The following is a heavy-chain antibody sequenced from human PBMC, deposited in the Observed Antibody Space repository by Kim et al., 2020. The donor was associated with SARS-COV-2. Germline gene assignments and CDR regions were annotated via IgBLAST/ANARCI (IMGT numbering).Heavy chain of an antibody. Sequence: ADSVKVRITICRDKSKNTLYLQMNSLRAEDTAVYYCAKDDATMVRGAYGYWGQGTLVTVSS. J-gene: IGHJ4*02. CDR3: AKDDATMVRGAYGY. V-gene: IGHV3-23*01. D-gene: IGHD3-10*01.